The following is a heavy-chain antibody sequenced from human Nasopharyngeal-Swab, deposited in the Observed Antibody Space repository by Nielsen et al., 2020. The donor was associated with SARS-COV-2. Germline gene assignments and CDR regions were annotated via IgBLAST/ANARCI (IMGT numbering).Heavy chain of an antibody. CDR3: ARGGTRGYSYGSYYYYGMDV. Sequence: SETLSLTCTASGDSMNTYYWNWIRQPPGKGLEWIGYIYYSGSTNYNPSLKSRVTISVDSSKNQFSLKLSSVTAADTAVYYCARGGTRGYSYGSYYYYGMDVWGQGTTVTVSS. D-gene: IGHD5-18*01. V-gene: IGHV4-59*13. J-gene: IGHJ6*02. CDR1: GDSMNTYY. CDR2: IYYSGST.